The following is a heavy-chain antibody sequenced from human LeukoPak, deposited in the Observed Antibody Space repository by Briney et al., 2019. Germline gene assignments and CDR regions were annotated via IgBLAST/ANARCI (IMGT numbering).Heavy chain of an antibody. D-gene: IGHD6-13*01. Sequence: ASVKVSCKTSGYRFSDYYMHWVRQAPGQGLEWMGWINPNSGGTNYAQKFQGRVTMTRDTSINTAYMELSRLRSDDTAVYYCARQGALVKGVDYWGQGTLVTVSS. CDR1: GYRFSDYY. CDR3: ARQGALVKGVDY. J-gene: IGHJ4*02. V-gene: IGHV1-2*02. CDR2: INPNSGGT.